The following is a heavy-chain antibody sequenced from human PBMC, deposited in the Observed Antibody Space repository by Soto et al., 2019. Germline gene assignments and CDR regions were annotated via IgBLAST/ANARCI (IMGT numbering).Heavy chain of an antibody. CDR3: AHVYWAASGTRYYFDY. J-gene: IGHJ4*02. CDR1: GFSFSTSAVG. D-gene: IGHD6-13*01. Sequence: QITLKESGPTLVKPTQTLTLTCTFSGFSFSTSAVGVGWIRQPPGKALEWLALIYWDDDKRYSPSLRSRLTITKDTPRNQVVVTLTNMDPVDTATYYSAHVYWAASGTRYYFDYWGQGTLVTVSS. V-gene: IGHV2-5*02. CDR2: IYWDDDK.